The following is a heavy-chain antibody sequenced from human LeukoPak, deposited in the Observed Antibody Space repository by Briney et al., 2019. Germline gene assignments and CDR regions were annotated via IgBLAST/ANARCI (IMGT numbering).Heavy chain of an antibody. CDR3: ASKGYDFWSGYHDY. D-gene: IGHD3-3*01. CDR1: GFTFSSYA. Sequence: PGGSLRLSCAASGFTFSSYAMSWVRQAPGKGLEWVSAISGSGGSTYYADSVKGRFTISRDNSKNTLYLQMNSLRAEDTAVYYCASKGYDFWSGYHDYWGRGTLVTVSS. J-gene: IGHJ4*02. V-gene: IGHV3-23*01. CDR2: ISGSGGST.